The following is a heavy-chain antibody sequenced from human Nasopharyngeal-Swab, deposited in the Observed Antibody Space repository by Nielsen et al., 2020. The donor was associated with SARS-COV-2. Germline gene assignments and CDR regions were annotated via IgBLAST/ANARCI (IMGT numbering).Heavy chain of an antibody. Sequence: GESLKISCAGSGFTLSTYWMSWVRQAPGKGLEWVANIKQDGSDQYYVDSVKGRFTISRDNAKNSLYLQMNSLRAEDTAVYYCARGTWYSSSGASYYYYYGMDVWGQGTTVTVSS. CDR1: GFTLSTYW. J-gene: IGHJ6*02. CDR2: IKQDGSDQ. V-gene: IGHV3-7*01. D-gene: IGHD6-13*01. CDR3: ARGTWYSSSGASYYYYYGMDV.